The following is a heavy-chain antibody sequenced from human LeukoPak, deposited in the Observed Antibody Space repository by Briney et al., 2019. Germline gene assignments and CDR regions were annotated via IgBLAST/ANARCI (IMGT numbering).Heavy chain of an antibody. CDR1: GGTFSSDA. CDR2: ISPSLGIA. J-gene: IGHJ6*02. V-gene: IGHV1-69*04. CDR3: ARDLTNVVVPAATGIAAAGTVPHYYYGMDV. Sequence: AGNVCCKSAGGTFSSDAISWVRQAPGQGLDWVGRISPSLGIAIYEHKFHGRVTMTADKATSTAYMELSILGSEDTAVYYCARDLTNVVVPAATGIAAAGTVPHYYYGMDVWGQRTTVTVSS. D-gene: IGHD2-2*01.